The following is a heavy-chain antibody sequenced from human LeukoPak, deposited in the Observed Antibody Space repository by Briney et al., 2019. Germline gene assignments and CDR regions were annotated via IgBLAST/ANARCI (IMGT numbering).Heavy chain of an antibody. J-gene: IGHJ4*02. V-gene: IGHV3-23*01. Sequence: PGGSLRLSCAASGFTFSNYAMTWVRQAPGKGLQWVSSISDSSTSTDYADSVKGRFTIARDNSKNTVYLQMNSLRAGDTAVYYCAKGPRYCSSTSCYRGDYWGQGTLVTVSS. CDR3: AKGPRYCSSTSCYRGDY. CDR2: ISDSSTST. D-gene: IGHD2-2*01. CDR1: GFTFSNYA.